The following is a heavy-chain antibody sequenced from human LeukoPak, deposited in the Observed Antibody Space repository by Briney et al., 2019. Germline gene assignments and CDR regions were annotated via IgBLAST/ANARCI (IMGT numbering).Heavy chain of an antibody. CDR2: IYYSGST. CDR3: ARPAATASHDAFDI. V-gene: IGHV4-59*01. J-gene: IGHJ3*02. CDR1: GGSISSYY. D-gene: IGHD6-13*01. Sequence: PSETLSLTCTVSGGSISSYYWSWIRQPPGKGLEWIGYIYYSGSTNYNPSLKSRVTISVDTSKNQFSLKLSSVTAADTAVYYCARPAATASHDAFDIWGQGTMVTVSS.